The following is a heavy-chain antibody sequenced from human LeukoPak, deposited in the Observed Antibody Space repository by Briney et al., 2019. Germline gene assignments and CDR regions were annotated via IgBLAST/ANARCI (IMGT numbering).Heavy chain of an antibody. CDR2: IDPSDSYT. Sequence: GESLKISCKGSGYSFASYWISWVRQMPGKGLEWMGRIDPSDSYTNYSPSFQGHVTISADKSIGTAYLQWSSLKASDTAMYYCARHGDGSGGYLDYWGQGTLVTVSS. J-gene: IGHJ4*02. D-gene: IGHD3-22*01. V-gene: IGHV5-10-1*01. CDR1: GYSFASYW. CDR3: ARHGDGSGGYLDY.